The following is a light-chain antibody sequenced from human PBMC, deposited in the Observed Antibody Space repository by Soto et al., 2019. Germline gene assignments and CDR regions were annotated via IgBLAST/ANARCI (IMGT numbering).Light chain of an antibody. CDR3: QQYGSSPET. Sequence: EILLTQSPGTLSLSPGERATLSCRASQSVSSTYLAWFQQKPGQAPRLLIYGASSRATGIPDRFSASGSGTDFTLTISRLEPEDFAAYYCQQYGSSPETFGQGTKVEIK. CDR1: QSVSSTY. J-gene: IGKJ1*01. CDR2: GAS. V-gene: IGKV3-20*01.